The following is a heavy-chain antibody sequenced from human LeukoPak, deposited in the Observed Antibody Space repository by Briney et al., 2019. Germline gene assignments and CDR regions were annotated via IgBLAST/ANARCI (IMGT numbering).Heavy chain of an antibody. CDR3: AQTSGSYYVEYFQH. CDR1: GFTFSSYA. CDR2: ISYDGSNK. J-gene: IGHJ1*01. D-gene: IGHD1-26*01. V-gene: IGHV3-30-3*01. Sequence: GGSLRLSCAASGFTFSSYAMHWVRQAPGKGLEWVAVISYDGSNKYYADSVKGRFTISRDNSKNTLYLQMNSLRAEDTAVYYCAQTSGSYYVEYFQHWGQGTLVTVSS.